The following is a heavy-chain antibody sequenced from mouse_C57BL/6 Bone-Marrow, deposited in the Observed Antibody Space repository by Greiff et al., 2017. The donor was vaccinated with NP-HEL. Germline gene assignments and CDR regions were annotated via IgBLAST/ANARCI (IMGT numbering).Heavy chain of an antibody. Sequence: QVQLQQPGAELVKPGASVKLSCKASGYTFTSYWMQWVKQRPGPGLEWIGEIDPSDSYTNYNQKFTGKATLTVDTSSSTAYMQLSSLTSEDSAVYYCARDGYYWYFDVWGTGTTVTVSS. CDR1: GYTFTSYW. V-gene: IGHV1-50*01. CDR3: ARDGYYWYFDV. CDR2: IDPSDSYT. D-gene: IGHD2-3*01. J-gene: IGHJ1*03.